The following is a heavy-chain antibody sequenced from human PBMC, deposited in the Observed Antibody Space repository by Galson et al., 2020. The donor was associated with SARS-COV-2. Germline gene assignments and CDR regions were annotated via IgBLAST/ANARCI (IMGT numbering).Heavy chain of an antibody. D-gene: IGHD3-22*01. V-gene: IGHV3-21*01. CDR1: GFSFSSYS. J-gene: IGHJ1*01. Sequence: GGSLRLSCAGSGFSFSSYSMNWVRQAPGKGLEWVSTITSDSSYIYYADSVKGRFTISRDNAKNSVYLQMNSLRAEDTAVYYCASPKDYYYDSSGFFQHWGQGTLVTVSS. CDR2: ITSDSSYI. CDR3: ASPKDYYYDSSGFFQH.